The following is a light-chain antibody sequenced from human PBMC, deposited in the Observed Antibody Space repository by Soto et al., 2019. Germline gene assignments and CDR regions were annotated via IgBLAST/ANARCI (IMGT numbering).Light chain of an antibody. J-gene: IGKJ1*01. CDR3: LQYNTYSTWT. CDR2: KAS. CDR1: QTISSG. V-gene: IGKV1-5*03. Sequence: DIQMTQSPSTLSPSVGARVTIPCRAGQTISSGLAWYQQKPGKAPRLLIYKASNLENGVPSRFSGSGSGTEFTLTIISLQPDDFATYYCLQYNTYSTWTFGPGTKVDIK.